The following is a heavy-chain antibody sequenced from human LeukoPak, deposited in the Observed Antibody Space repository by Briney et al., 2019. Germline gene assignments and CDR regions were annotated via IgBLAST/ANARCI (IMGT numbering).Heavy chain of an antibody. CDR2: IIPIFGTA. CDR1: GGTFSSYA. D-gene: IGHD6-19*01. V-gene: IGHV1-69*05. CDR3: ARSEYSSGYFDY. Sequence: SVKVSCKASGGTFSSYAISWVRQAPGQGLEWMGGIIPIFGTANYAQKFQGRVTITTDESTSTAYMELSSLRSEDTAVYYCARSEYSSGYFDYWGQGTLVTVSS. J-gene: IGHJ4*02.